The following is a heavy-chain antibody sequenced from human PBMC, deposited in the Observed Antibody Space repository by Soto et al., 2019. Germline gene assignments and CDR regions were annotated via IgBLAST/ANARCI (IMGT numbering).Heavy chain of an antibody. V-gene: IGHV3-48*01. Sequence: GGSLRLSCAASGFTFSSYSMNWVRQAPGKGLEWVSYISSSSSTIYYADSVKGRFTISRDNAKNSLYLQMNSLRAEDTAVYYWARVSDGYGMDVWGQGTTVTVSS. J-gene: IGHJ6*02. D-gene: IGHD1-20*01. CDR3: ARVSDGYGMDV. CDR1: GFTFSSYS. CDR2: ISSSSSTI.